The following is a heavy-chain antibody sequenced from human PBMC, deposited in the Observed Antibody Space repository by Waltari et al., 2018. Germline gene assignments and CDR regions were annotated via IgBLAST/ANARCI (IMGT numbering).Heavy chain of an antibody. J-gene: IGHJ4*02. D-gene: IGHD4-17*01. CDR2: ISGSGGST. CDR1: GFPFSSSA. V-gene: IGHV3-23*01. Sequence: EVQLLESGGGLIQPGGSLRLSCAASGFPFSSSAMSWVRQAPGKGLEWVSAISGSGGSTYYADSVKGRFTISRDNSKNTLYLQMNSLRAEDTAVYYCAKAHRHDYGRYWGQGTLVTVSS. CDR3: AKAHRHDYGRY.